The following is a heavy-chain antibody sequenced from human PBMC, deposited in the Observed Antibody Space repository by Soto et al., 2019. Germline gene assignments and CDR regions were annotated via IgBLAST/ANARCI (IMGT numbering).Heavy chain of an antibody. D-gene: IGHD5-18*01. CDR1: GYTFTNYG. Sequence: QVHLVQSGAEVKKPGASVTVSCKASGYTFTNYGINWVRQAPGHGLEWMGWISTFNGNTKFAQRLQGRVTMSRDTSTSTVYMDLKSLSSDDTAVYFCARETGGDNYGPGGFDIWGQGTMVTVSS. CDR3: ARETGGDNYGPGGFDI. CDR2: ISTFNGNT. J-gene: IGHJ3*02. V-gene: IGHV1-18*01.